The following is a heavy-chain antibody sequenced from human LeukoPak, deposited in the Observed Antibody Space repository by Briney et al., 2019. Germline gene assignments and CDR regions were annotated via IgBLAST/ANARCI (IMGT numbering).Heavy chain of an antibody. D-gene: IGHD3-3*01. J-gene: IGHJ4*02. CDR1: GFTVSSNY. CDR3: AKDPKYYDFWSGYYPDY. CDR2: IYSGGST. V-gene: IGHV3-53*05. Sequence: GGSLRLSCAASGFTVSSNYMSWVRQAPGKGLEWVSVIYSGGSTYYADSVKGRFTISRDNSKNTLYLQMNSLRAEDTAVYYCAKDPKYYDFWSGYYPDYWGQGTLVTVSS.